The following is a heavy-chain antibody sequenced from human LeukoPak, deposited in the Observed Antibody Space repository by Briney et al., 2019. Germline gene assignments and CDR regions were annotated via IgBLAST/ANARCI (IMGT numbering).Heavy chain of an antibody. D-gene: IGHD4-17*01. CDR2: IYHSGST. V-gene: IGHV4-30-2*01. J-gene: IGHJ4*02. CDR3: ARGPLRWFYFDY. Sequence: SETLSLTCAVSGGSISSGGYSWSWIRQPPGKGLEWIGYIYHSGSTYYNPSLKSRVTISVDRSKNQFSLKLSSVTAADTAVYYCARGPLRWFYFDYWGQGTLVTVSS. CDR1: GGSISSGGYS.